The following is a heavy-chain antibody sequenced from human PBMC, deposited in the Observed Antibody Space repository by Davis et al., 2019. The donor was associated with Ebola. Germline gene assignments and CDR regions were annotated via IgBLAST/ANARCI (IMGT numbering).Heavy chain of an antibody. CDR1: GGTFSSYA. D-gene: IGHD6-6*01. CDR3: ARGVTYSSSSDVYYYYGMDV. V-gene: IGHV1-69*13. Sequence: SVKVSCKASGGTFSSYAISWVRQAPGQGLEWMGGIIPIFGTANYAQKFQGRVTITADESTSTAYMELSSLRSEDTAVYYCARGVTYSSSSDVYYYYGMDVWGQGTTVTVSS. J-gene: IGHJ6*02. CDR2: IIPIFGTA.